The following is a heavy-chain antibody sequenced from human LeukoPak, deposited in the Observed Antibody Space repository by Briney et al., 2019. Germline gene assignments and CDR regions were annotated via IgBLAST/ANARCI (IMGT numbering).Heavy chain of an antibody. Sequence: PSQTLSLTCAVSGVSISSGGYSWSWIRQPPGKGLEWIGEINHSGSTNYNPSLKSRVTISVDTSKNQFSLKLSSVTAADTAVYYCAGLYSPMDYYYYYGMDVWGQGTTVTVSS. CDR1: GVSISSGGYS. V-gene: IGHV4-30-2*01. D-gene: IGHD2-21*01. CDR2: INHSGST. CDR3: AGLYSPMDYYYYYGMDV. J-gene: IGHJ6*02.